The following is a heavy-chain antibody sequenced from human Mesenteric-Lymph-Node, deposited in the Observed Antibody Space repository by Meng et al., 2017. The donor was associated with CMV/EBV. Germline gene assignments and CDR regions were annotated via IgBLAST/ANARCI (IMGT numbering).Heavy chain of an antibody. Sequence: GSLRLSCTVSGGSISSSSYYWGWIRQPPGKGLEWIGSIYYSGSTYYNPSLKSRVTISVDTSKNQFSLKLSSVTAADTAVYYCARHYLPYSYGNWFDYWGQGTLVTVSS. J-gene: IGHJ4*02. CDR1: GGSISSSSYY. CDR3: ARHYLPYSYGNWFDY. V-gene: IGHV4-39*01. CDR2: IYYSGST. D-gene: IGHD5-18*01.